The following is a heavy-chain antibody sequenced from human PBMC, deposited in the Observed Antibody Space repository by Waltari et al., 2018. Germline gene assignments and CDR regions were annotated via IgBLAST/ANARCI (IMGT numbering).Heavy chain of an antibody. CDR2: INPVYDTT. D-gene: IGHD1-7*01. CDR1: GYALGTYY. Sequence: QVQLVQSGAEVKKPGASVKISFKTAGYALGTYYVFWVRQAPGQGLEWMGVINPVYDTTSYAQKFQGRVTMTRDTSTTTVYLELSSLKSEDTAVYYCARGLSGSTFRSEYDYWGQGTLVTVSS. CDR3: ARGLSGSTFRSEYDY. V-gene: IGHV1-46*01. J-gene: IGHJ4*02.